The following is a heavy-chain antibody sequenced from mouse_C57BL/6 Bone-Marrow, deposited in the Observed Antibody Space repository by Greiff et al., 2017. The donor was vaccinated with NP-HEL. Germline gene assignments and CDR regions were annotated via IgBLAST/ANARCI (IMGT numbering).Heavy chain of an antibody. J-gene: IGHJ2*01. CDR3: AEGLRRVGY. CDR2: INPSSGYT. V-gene: IGHV1-7*01. Sequence: QVQLQQSGAELAKPGASVKLSCKASGYTFTSYWMHWVKQRPGQGLEWIGHINPSSGYTKYNQKFKDKATLTADKSSSTAYMQLSSLTYEDAAVYDCAEGLRRVGYWGQGTTLTVSS. CDR1: GYTFTSYW. D-gene: IGHD2-4*01.